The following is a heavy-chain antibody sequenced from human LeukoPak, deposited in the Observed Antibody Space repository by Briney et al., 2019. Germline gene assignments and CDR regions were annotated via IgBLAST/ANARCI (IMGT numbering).Heavy chain of an antibody. CDR3: ARGSWFDP. CDR2: IDYSGTT. V-gene: IGHV4-31*03. J-gene: IGHJ5*02. Sequence: SQTLSLTCTVSGGSLSSGGYHWTWIRQHPRKGLEWIGYIDYSGTTSYNPSLKSRVTMSVDTSKNQFSLNLNSVTAADTAVYYCARGSWFDPWGQGTLVTVS. CDR1: GGSLSSGGYH.